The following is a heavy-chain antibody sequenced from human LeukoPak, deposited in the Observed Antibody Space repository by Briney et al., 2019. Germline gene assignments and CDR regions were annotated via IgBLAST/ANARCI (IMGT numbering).Heavy chain of an antibody. D-gene: IGHD5-12*01. V-gene: IGHV1-2*02. CDR2: INPNSGGT. CDR3: VTQPGEWLRLGYFDY. CDR1: GYTFTGYY. J-gene: IGHJ4*02. Sequence: ASVKVSCKASGYTFTGYYMHWVRQAPGQGLEWMGWINPNSGGTNYAQKFQGRVTMTRDTSISTAYMELSRLGSDDTAVYYCVTQPGEWLRLGYFDYWGQGTLVTVSS.